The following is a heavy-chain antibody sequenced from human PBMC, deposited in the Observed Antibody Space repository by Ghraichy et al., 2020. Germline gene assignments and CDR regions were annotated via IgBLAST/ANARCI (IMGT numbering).Heavy chain of an antibody. V-gene: IGHV3-23*01. CDR1: GFTFSSYA. CDR3: AKDFMPRGWYSSSCLDY. CDR2: ISGSGGST. D-gene: IGHD6-13*01. J-gene: IGHJ4*02. Sequence: GGSLRLSCAASGFTFSSYAMSWVRQAPGKGLEWVSAISGSGGSTYYADSVKGRFTISRDNSKNTLYLQMNSLRAEDTAVYYCAKDFMPRGWYSSSCLDYWGQGTLVTVSS.